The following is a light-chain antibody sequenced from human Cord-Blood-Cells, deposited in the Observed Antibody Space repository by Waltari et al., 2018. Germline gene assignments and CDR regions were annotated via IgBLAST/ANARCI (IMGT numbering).Light chain of an antibody. Sequence: DIQMTQSPSSLSASVGDRVTITCRASQSISSYLNWYQQKPGKAPKLLIYAASSLQSGVPLRFSGSGSGTDFTLTISSLQPEDFATYYCQQSYSTSALTFGGGTKVEIK. CDR2: AAS. J-gene: IGKJ4*01. CDR1: QSISSY. CDR3: QQSYSTSALT. V-gene: IGKV1-39*01.